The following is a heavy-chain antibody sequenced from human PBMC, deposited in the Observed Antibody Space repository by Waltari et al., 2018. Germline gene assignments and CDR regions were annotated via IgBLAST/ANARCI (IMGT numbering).Heavy chain of an antibody. V-gene: IGHV1-69*01. J-gene: IGHJ5*02. CDR2: IIPIFGTA. CDR3: AREVYYYGSGSAWFDP. CDR1: GGTFSSYA. D-gene: IGHD3-10*01. Sequence: QVQLVQSGAEVKKPGSSVKVSCKASGGTFSSYAISWVRQAPGQGLEWMGGIIPIFGTANYAQKFQGRVTITADESTSTAYMELSSLRSEDTAMYYCAREVYYYGSGSAWFDPWGQGTLVTVSS.